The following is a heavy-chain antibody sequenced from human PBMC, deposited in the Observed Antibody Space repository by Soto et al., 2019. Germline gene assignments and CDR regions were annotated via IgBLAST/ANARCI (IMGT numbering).Heavy chain of an antibody. CDR2: IYASGSP. D-gene: IGHD1-26*01. Sequence: PSETLSLTCTISGGSVSVYYWSWIRQSTGQGLEWIGYIYASGSPSYNPSLRSRVTISADTSKNQISLKLTSPTAADTAVYYCARGVGSSPPQYWGRGTLVTVSS. V-gene: IGHV4-59*02. CDR3: ARGVGSSPPQY. J-gene: IGHJ4*02. CDR1: GGSVSVYY.